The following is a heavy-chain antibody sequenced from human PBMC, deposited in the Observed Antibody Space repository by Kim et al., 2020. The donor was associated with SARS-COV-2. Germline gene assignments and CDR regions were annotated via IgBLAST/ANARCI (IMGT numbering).Heavy chain of an antibody. Sequence: ASVKVSCKVSGYTLTELSMHWVRQAPGKGLEWMGGFDPEDGETIYAQKFQGRVTMTEDTSTDTAYMELSSLRSEDTAVYYCATGPVVVTANWFDPGGQGTLVSVSS. D-gene: IGHD2-21*02. CDR3: ATGPVVVTANWFDP. V-gene: IGHV1-24*01. CDR1: GYTLTELS. CDR2: FDPEDGET. J-gene: IGHJ5*02.